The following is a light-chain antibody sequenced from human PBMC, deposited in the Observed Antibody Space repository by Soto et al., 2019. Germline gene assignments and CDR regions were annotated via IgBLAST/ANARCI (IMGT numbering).Light chain of an antibody. J-gene: IGKJ4*01. Sequence: DIQMTQSPSTLSASVGDRVTITCRAGQSISSMLAWYQQKPGKAPKLLIYKESSLETGVPSSFSGSGSGTEFTLTISSLQPDDFATYYCQKSNSYPVTFGGGTKVEIK. V-gene: IGKV1-5*03. CDR2: KES. CDR3: QKSNSYPVT. CDR1: QSISSM.